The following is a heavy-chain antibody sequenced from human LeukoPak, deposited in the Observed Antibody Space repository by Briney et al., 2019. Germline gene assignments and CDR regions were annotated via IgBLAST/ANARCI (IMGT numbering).Heavy chain of an antibody. CDR3: ASRYSSGWYGGDY. CDR2: IYHSGST. V-gene: IGHV4-38-2*02. J-gene: IGHJ4*02. Sequence: SETLSLTCTVSGYSISSGYYWGWIRPPPGKGLEWIGSIYHSGSTYYNPSLKSRVTISVDTSKNQFSLKLSSVTAADTAVYYCASRYSSGWYGGDYWGQGTLVTVSS. CDR1: GYSISSGYY. D-gene: IGHD6-19*01.